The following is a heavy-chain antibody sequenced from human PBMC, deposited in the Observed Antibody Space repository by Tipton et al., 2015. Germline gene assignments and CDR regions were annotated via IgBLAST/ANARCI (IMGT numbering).Heavy chain of an antibody. J-gene: IGHJ4*02. CDR2: ISRTGSAR. CDR3: AKDLGWVAGFDY. Sequence: SLRLSCAASGFTVSDYSMSWIRQAPGKGLEWVSYISRTGSARYYADSVKGRFTISRDNTKNSLHLQMNSLRAEDTAVYYCAKDLGWVAGFDYWGQGTLVTVSS. V-gene: IGHV3-11*01. CDR1: GFTVSDYS. D-gene: IGHD2-15*01.